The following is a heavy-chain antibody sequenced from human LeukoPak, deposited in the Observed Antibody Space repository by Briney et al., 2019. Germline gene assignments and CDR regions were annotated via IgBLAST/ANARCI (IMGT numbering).Heavy chain of an antibody. Sequence: GSLRLSCAASGFTFSSYGMHWVRQAPGKGLEWVAVIRYDGSNKYYADSVKGRFTISRDNSKNTLYLQMNSLRAEDTAVYYCASPGGDYVGVDYYGMDVWGKGTTVTVSS. J-gene: IGHJ6*04. CDR2: IRYDGSNK. CDR3: ASPGGDYVGVDYYGMDV. D-gene: IGHD4-17*01. V-gene: IGHV3-33*01. CDR1: GFTFSSYG.